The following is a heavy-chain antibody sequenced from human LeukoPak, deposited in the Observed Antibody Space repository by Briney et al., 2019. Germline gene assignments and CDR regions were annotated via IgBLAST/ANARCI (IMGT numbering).Heavy chain of an antibody. V-gene: IGHV3-15*04. CDR2: IESKTNGGTT. Sequence: GGSLRLSCAASGFTFTNALMSWVRQAPGRGLEWVGRIESKTNGGTTDYAAPVKGRFTISRDDSKYMLYLQMNSLKTDDTAVYYCVTYEGVAWGQGTLVTVSS. CDR3: VTYEGVA. CDR1: GFTFTNAL. D-gene: IGHD5-12*01. J-gene: IGHJ5*02.